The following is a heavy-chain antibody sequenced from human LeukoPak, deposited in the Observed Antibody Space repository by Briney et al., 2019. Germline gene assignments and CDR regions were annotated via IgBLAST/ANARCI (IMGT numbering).Heavy chain of an antibody. Sequence: SETLSLTCTVSGGSINSYYWTWIRQPPGKGLEWIGYIYYTGATSYNPSLKSRVTISVDTSKKQFSLKLTSVTAADTAVYYCARYGGSGWVIDNWGQGTLVTVSS. V-gene: IGHV4-59*08. CDR2: IYYTGAT. J-gene: IGHJ4*02. D-gene: IGHD6-19*01. CDR3: ARYGGSGWVIDN. CDR1: GGSINSYY.